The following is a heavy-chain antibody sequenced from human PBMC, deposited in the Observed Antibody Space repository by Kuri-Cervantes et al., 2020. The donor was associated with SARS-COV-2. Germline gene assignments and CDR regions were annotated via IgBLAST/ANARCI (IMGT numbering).Heavy chain of an antibody. Sequence: GGSLRLSCAASGFTFSGTSIHWVRQASGKGLEWIGRISRKADTYETVYAASVEGRWTISRDDSKNMAFLQMNSLKTEDTAVYYCTRVPPTVATFWDAFDIWGHGTMVTVSS. D-gene: IGHD4-23*01. CDR3: TRVPPTVATFWDAFDI. J-gene: IGHJ3*02. CDR1: GFTFSGTS. V-gene: IGHV3-73*01. CDR2: ISRKADTYET.